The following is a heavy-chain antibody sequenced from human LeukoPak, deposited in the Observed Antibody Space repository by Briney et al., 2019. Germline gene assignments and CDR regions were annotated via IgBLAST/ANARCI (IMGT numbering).Heavy chain of an antibody. CDR3: AKGTHLAMVSS. D-gene: IGHD5-18*01. J-gene: IGHJ4*02. CDR1: GFTFSSYG. CDR2: IRYDGSNK. Sequence: PGGSLRLSCAASGFTFSSYGMHWVRQAPGKGLEWVAFIRYDGSNKYYAGSVKGRFTISRDNSKNTLYLQMNSLRAEDTAVYYCAKGTHLAMVSSWGQGTLVTVSS. V-gene: IGHV3-30*02.